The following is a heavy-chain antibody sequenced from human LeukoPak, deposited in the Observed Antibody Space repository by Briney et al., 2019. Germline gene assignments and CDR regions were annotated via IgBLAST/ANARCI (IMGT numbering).Heavy chain of an antibody. CDR3: AKAHRGITIFGVEFDF. Sequence: HPGGSLRLSCAASGFTFSSYAMRWVRQAPGKGLEWVSSISGSGGSTYYADSVKGRFTISRDNSKNTLYLQMNNLRAEDTAVYYCAKAHRGITIFGVEFDFWGQGTLVTVSS. D-gene: IGHD3-3*01. CDR2: ISGSGGST. V-gene: IGHV3-23*01. J-gene: IGHJ4*02. CDR1: GFTFSSYA.